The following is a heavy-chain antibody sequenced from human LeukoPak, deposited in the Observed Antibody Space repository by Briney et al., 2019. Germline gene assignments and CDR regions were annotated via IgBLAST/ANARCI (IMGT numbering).Heavy chain of an antibody. D-gene: IGHD3-9*01. Sequence: PGRSLRLSCAASGFTFNSYGMHWVRQAPGKGLEWVAVISYDGSNKYYADSVKGRFTISRDNSKNTLYLQMNSLRAEDTAVYYCARYYDMNYWGQGTLVTVSS. J-gene: IGHJ4*02. V-gene: IGHV3-30*03. CDR3: ARYYDMNY. CDR2: ISYDGSNK. CDR1: GFTFNSYG.